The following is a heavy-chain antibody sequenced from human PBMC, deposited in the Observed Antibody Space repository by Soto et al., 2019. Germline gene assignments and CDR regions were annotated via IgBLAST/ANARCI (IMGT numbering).Heavy chain of an antibody. V-gene: IGHV1-18*01. CDR1: GYTFTSYG. Sequence: QVQLVQSGAEVKKPGASVKVSCKASGYTFTSYGISWVRQAPGQGLEWMGWISAYNGNTNYAQKLQGRVTMTTDTXTXXAYTELRSLRSDDTAADYSARDQPTVYDSSGYLDYWGQGTLVTVSS. CDR3: ARDQPTVYDSSGYLDY. D-gene: IGHD3-22*01. J-gene: IGHJ4*02. CDR2: ISAYNGNT.